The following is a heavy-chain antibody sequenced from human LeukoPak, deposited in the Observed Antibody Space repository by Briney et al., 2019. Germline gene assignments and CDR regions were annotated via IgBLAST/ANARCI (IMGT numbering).Heavy chain of an antibody. J-gene: IGHJ5*02. CDR2: ISSSGSTI. CDR1: GFAFSTYW. V-gene: IGHV3-48*04. CDR3: ARDYYGSGSYPNWFDL. Sequence: GGSLRLSCVASGFAFSTYWMNWVRQAPGKGLEWVSYISSSGSTIYYADSVKGRFTISRDNAKNSLYLQMNSLRAEDTAVYYCARDYYGSGSYPNWFDLWGQGTLVTVPS. D-gene: IGHD3-10*01.